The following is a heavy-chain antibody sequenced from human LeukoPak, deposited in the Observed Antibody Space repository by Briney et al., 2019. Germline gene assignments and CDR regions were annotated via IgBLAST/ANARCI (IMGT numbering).Heavy chain of an antibody. Sequence: GGSLRLSCAASGFTFSSYSMNWVRQAPGKGLEWVSSISSSSSYIYYADSVKGRFTISRDNAKNSLYLQMNSLRAEDTAVYYCARDLRGYSYGFSDNWFDPWGQGTLVTVSS. J-gene: IGHJ5*02. CDR3: ARDLRGYSYGFSDNWFDP. CDR2: ISSSSSYI. V-gene: IGHV3-21*01. CDR1: GFTFSSYS. D-gene: IGHD5-18*01.